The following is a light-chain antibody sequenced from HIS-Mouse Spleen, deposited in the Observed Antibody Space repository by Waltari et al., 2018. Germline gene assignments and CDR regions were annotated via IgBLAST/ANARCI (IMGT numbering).Light chain of an antibody. V-gene: IGLV2-11*01. Sequence: QSALTQPRSVSGSPGQSVTISCTGTSSDVGGYNYVSWYQQHPGKAPKLMCYDGSKRPSGVPDRFSGSKSGHTASRTISGLQAEDEADYYCCSYAGSYTLVFGGGTKLTVL. J-gene: IGLJ2*01. CDR2: DGS. CDR3: CSYAGSYTLV. CDR1: SSDVGGYNY.